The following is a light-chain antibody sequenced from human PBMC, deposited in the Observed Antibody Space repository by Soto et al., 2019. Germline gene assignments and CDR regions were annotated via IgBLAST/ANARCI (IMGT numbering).Light chain of an antibody. J-gene: IGKJ2*01. CDR2: GAS. Sequence: DIVLTQSPGTLSLSPGERATLSCRASQSVSSSYLAWYQQKPGQAPRLLIYGASSRATGIPDRFSGSGSGTDFNFTLSRREPEDDAVYYCHQYGSSPPYTFGQGTKLEIK. V-gene: IGKV3-20*01. CDR1: QSVSSSY. CDR3: HQYGSSPPYT.